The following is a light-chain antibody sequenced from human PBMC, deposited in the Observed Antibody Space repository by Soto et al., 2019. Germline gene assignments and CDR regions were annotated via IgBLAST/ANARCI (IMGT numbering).Light chain of an antibody. CDR2: DNN. CDR1: SSNIGAGYD. V-gene: IGLV1-40*01. Sequence: QSVLTQPPSVSGAPGQRVTISCTGSSSNIGAGYDVHWYQQLPGTAPKLLISDNNNRPSGVPDRFSGSKSGTSASLAITGLQAEDEADYYCQSYDTTLSGSEVFGTGTKVTVL. J-gene: IGLJ1*01. CDR3: QSYDTTLSGSEV.